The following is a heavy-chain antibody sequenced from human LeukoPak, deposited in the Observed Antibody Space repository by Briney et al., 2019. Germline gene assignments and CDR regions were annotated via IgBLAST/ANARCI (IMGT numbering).Heavy chain of an antibody. CDR3: ARVGDSSGYSVLDS. V-gene: IGHV4-59*01. D-gene: IGHD3-22*01. J-gene: IGHJ4*02. Sequence: PSETLSLTCTVSGGSISGYYWSWIRRPSGKGLEWIGHIYYSGSADYNASLKSRATMFVDTSKNEFSLTLRSVTAADTAVYYCARVGDSSGYSVLDSWGQGTLVTVSS. CDR2: IYYSGSA. CDR1: GGSISGYY.